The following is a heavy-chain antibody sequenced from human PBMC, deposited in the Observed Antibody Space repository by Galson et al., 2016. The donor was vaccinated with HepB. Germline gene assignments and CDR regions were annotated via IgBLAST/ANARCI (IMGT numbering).Heavy chain of an antibody. CDR2: IYQTGST. Sequence: TLSLTCAVSGGFISSGGYTWSWIRQPPGKGLEWIGSIYQTGSTYYNPSPKSRVTISVDRSKNQFALKLDSVTAADTAVFYCARGVGYGLYYFDYWGQGTLVTVSS. D-gene: IGHD5-18*01. V-gene: IGHV4-30-2*01. CDR1: GGFISSGGYT. J-gene: IGHJ4*02. CDR3: ARGVGYGLYYFDY.